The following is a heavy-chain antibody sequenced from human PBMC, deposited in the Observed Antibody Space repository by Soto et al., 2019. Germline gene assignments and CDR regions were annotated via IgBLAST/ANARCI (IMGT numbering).Heavy chain of an antibody. V-gene: IGHV3-23*01. J-gene: IGHJ4*02. Sequence: GGSLRLSCAASGFTFSSYAMSWVRQAPGKGLEWVSAISGSGGSTYYADSVKGRFTISRDNSKNTLYLQMNSLRAEDTAVYYCAKGPCGSSTSCYGRDFDYWGQGTLVTVSS. CDR3: AKGPCGSSTSCYGRDFDY. CDR2: ISGSGGST. CDR1: GFTFSSYA. D-gene: IGHD2-2*01.